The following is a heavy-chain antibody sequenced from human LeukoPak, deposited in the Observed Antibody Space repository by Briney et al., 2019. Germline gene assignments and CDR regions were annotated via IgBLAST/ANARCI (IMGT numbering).Heavy chain of an antibody. D-gene: IGHD3-9*01. CDR2: IHPNGGGT. J-gene: IGHJ4*02. CDR3: AREFSSPWDYDTLDY. CDR1: GYTFTDYY. Sequence: GASVKVSCKASGYTFTDYYMHWVRLAPGQGLEWMGWIHPNGGGTKYAQKFQARVTMTRDTSISTAYMELSRLRSDDTAVYYCAREFSSPWDYDTLDYWGQGTLVTVSS. V-gene: IGHV1-2*02.